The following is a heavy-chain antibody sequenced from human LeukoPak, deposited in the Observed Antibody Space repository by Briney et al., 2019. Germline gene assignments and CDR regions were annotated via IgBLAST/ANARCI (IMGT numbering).Heavy chain of an antibody. CDR1: GGSFSGYY. D-gene: IGHD6-19*01. V-gene: IGHV4-34*01. Sequence: SETLSLTCAVYGGSFSGYYWSWIRQPPGKGREWMGEINHSGSTNYNPSLKRRVTISVDTSKNQFSLKLSPVTGADTAVYYCARGRYSSGWSLFDYWGQGTLVTVSS. CDR2: INHSGST. CDR3: ARGRYSSGWSLFDY. J-gene: IGHJ4*02.